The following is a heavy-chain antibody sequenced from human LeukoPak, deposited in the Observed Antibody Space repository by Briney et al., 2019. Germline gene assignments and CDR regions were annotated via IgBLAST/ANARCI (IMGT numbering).Heavy chain of an antibody. CDR3: ARFLGRYQLLTAFDY. V-gene: IGHV3-11*01. J-gene: IGHJ4*02. Sequence: PGGSLRLSCAASGFTFSNAWMSWVRQAPGKGLEWVSYISSSGSTIYYADSVKGRFTISRDNAKNSLYLQMNSLRAEDTAVYYYARFLGRYQLLTAFDYWGQGTLVTVSS. CDR2: ISSSGSTI. CDR1: GFTFSNAW. D-gene: IGHD2-2*01.